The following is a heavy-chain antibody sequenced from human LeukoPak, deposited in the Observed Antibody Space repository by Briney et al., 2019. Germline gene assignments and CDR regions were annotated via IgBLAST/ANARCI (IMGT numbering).Heavy chain of an antibody. J-gene: IGHJ6*02. CDR1: GYTFTSYD. V-gene: IGHV1-8*01. CDR2: MNPNSGNT. Sequence: ASVKVSCKASGYTFTSYDINWVRQATGQGLEWMGWMNPNSGNTGYAQKFQGRVTMTRNTSISTAYMELSSLRPEDTAVYYCARRRYYDFWSGYYYWYYYYGMDVWGQGTTVTVSS. D-gene: IGHD3-3*01. CDR3: ARRRYYDFWSGYYYWYYYYGMDV.